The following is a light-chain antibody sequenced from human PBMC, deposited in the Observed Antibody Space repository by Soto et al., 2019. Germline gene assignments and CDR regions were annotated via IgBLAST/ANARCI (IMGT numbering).Light chain of an antibody. CDR2: GAS. Sequence: EIVVTQSPGTLSFSPGERATLSCRASQNVDSNSLAWYQQKPGQAPRIIIFGASGRATGIPDRFSGSGSGTDFTLTISRLEPEDFAVYYCQQYGSLSWTFGQGTKVEIK. J-gene: IGKJ1*01. V-gene: IGKV3-20*01. CDR3: QQYGSLSWT. CDR1: QNVDSNS.